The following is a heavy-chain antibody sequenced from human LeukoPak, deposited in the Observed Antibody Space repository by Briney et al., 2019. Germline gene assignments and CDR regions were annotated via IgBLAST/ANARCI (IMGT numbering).Heavy chain of an antibody. J-gene: IGHJ4*02. Sequence: ASVKVSCKASGYTFTDYYINWVRQAPGQGLEWMGWINPKTGDTNYAQNFQGRVTMTKDTSISTAFMELIRLRSDDTAVYYCARDEINSGPTPSDYWGGGPLVTVSS. CDR3: ARDEINSGPTPSDY. D-gene: IGHD6-25*01. V-gene: IGHV1-2*02. CDR1: GYTFTDYY. CDR2: INPKTGDT.